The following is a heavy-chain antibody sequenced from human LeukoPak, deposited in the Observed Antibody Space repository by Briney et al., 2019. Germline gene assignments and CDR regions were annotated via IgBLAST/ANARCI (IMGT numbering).Heavy chain of an antibody. CDR3: ARGYNYYGSGSYYLDY. V-gene: IGHV3-13*01. CDR2: IGTAGDT. CDR1: GFTFSSYD. Sequence: GGSLRLSCAASGFTFSSYDMHWVRQATGKGLEWVSAIGTAGDTYYPGSVKGRFTISRENAKNSLYLQMNSLRAGDTAVYYCARGYNYYGSGSYYLDYWGQGTLVTVSS. J-gene: IGHJ4*02. D-gene: IGHD3-10*01.